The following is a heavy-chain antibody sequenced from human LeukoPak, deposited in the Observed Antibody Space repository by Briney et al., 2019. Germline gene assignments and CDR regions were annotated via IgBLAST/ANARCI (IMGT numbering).Heavy chain of an antibody. CDR2: INPHSGDT. V-gene: IGHV1-2*02. J-gene: IGHJ6*02. D-gene: IGHD2-2*01. CDR1: GYTFSGYY. Sequence: GASVKVSCKASGYTFSGYYIHWVRQAPGQGLEWMGWINPHSGDTNYAQKFQGRVTMTRDTSISTAYMELSRLRSDDTAVYFCARDHCVSNGCYEDYYYGLDVWGRGTTVTVSS. CDR3: ARDHCVSNGCYEDYYYGLDV.